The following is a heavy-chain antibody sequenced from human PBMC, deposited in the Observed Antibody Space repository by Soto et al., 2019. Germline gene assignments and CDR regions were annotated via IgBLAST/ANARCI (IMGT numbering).Heavy chain of an antibody. CDR2: ISGSGTYT. CDR1: GFTFSDYY. D-gene: IGHD2-2*01. CDR3: ARRGLSTTRGGDDY. J-gene: IGHJ4*02. Sequence: QVQLVESGGGLVQPGGSLRLSCVASGFTFSDYYMDWIRQAPGKGLEWVSYISGSGTYTNYADSVKGRFTISRDNAKNSMYLEMNSLGAEDTAVYYCARRGLSTTRGGDDYWGQGTLVTVSS. V-gene: IGHV3-11*05.